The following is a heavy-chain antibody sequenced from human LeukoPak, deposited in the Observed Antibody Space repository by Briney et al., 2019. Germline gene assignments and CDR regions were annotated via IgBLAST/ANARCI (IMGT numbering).Heavy chain of an antibody. D-gene: IGHD5-12*01. CDR2: IYYSGST. V-gene: IGHV4-31*03. CDR1: GGSISSGGYY. J-gene: IGHJ4*02. Sequence: ASETLSLTCTVSGGSISSGGYYWSWIRQHPGKGLEWVGYIYYSGSTYYNPSLKSRVTISVDTSKNQFSLKLSSVTAADTAVYYCAREEDSGYGPIFDCWGQGTLVTVSS. CDR3: AREEDSGYGPIFDC.